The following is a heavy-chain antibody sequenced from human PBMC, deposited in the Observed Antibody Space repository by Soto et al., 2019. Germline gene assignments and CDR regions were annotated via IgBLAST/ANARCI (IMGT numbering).Heavy chain of an antibody. D-gene: IGHD3-10*01. CDR1: GGTFSSYT. Sequence: QVQLVQSGAEVKKPGSSVKVSCKASGGTFSSYTISWVRQAPGQGLEWMGRIIPILGIANYAQKFQGRVTITTDKSTSTAYMELSSLRSEDTAVYYCAFDYGSGNYPIQFDYWGQGTLVTVSS. V-gene: IGHV1-69*02. CDR3: AFDYGSGNYPIQFDY. CDR2: IIPILGIA. J-gene: IGHJ4*02.